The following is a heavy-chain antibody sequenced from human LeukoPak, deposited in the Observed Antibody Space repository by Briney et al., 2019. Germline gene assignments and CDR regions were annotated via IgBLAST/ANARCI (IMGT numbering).Heavy chain of an antibody. Sequence: PGGSLRLSCAASGFTFSNYGFHWVRQAPGKGLEWVSVIWYDGSKKYYADSVKGRFTISRDNSENTLHLQMNSLKVEDTAVYYCARDDSSFAPFDYWGQGTLVTVSS. J-gene: IGHJ4*02. CDR3: ARDDSSFAPFDY. CDR2: IWYDGSKK. V-gene: IGHV3-33*01. CDR1: GFTFSNYG. D-gene: IGHD4-11*01.